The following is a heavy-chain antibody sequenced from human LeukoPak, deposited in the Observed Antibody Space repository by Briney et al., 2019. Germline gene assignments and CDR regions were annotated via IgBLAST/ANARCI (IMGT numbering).Heavy chain of an antibody. CDR1: GGSFSGYY. Sequence: SETLSLTCAVYGGSFSGYYWSWIRQPPGKGLEWIGEINHSGSTNYNPSLKSRVTISVDTSKNQFSLKLSSVTAADTAVYYCARPNYYDSSGYVFDYWGQGTLVTVSS. CDR2: INHSGST. D-gene: IGHD3-22*01. J-gene: IGHJ4*02. CDR3: ARPNYYDSSGYVFDY. V-gene: IGHV4-34*01.